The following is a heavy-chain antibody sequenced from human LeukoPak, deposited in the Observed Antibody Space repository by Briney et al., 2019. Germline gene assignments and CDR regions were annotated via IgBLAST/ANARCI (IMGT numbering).Heavy chain of an antibody. D-gene: IGHD5-12*01. V-gene: IGHV3-33*05. Sequence: PGGSLRLSCAASGFTFSSYGMHWVRHTPGKGLEWVAVISYDGSKADYADSAKGRFTISRDNSKNTLYLQMNSLRAEDTAVYYCARGRGSVATRFDSWGQGTLVTVSS. CDR2: ISYDGSKA. CDR3: ARGRGSVATRFDS. CDR1: GFTFSSYG. J-gene: IGHJ4*02.